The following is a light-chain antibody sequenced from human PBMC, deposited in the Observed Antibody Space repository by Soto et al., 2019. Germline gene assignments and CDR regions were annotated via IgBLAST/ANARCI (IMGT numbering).Light chain of an antibody. V-gene: IGKV1-5*03. Sequence: DIQMTQSPSTLSASVGDRVTITCRASQSIRSWLAWYQQKPGKAPNFLIYKASSLESGVQSRFSGSGSGTEFTLTISSLQPDDFATYYCQQYNSYPVTFGGGTKVEIK. CDR2: KAS. CDR1: QSIRSW. CDR3: QQYNSYPVT. J-gene: IGKJ4*01.